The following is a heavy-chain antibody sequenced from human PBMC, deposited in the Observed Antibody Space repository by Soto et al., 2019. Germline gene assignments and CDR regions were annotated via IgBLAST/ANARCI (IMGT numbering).Heavy chain of an antibody. CDR2: ISYDGSNK. CDR1: GFTFSSYG. CDR3: AKDLGAATLSYPYYYYGMDV. V-gene: IGHV3-30*18. J-gene: IGHJ6*02. D-gene: IGHD2-15*01. Sequence: GGSLRLSCAASGFTFSSYGMHWFRQAPGKGLEWVAVISYDGSNKYYADSVKGRFTISRDNSKNTLYLQMNSLRAEDTAVYYCAKDLGAATLSYPYYYYGMDVWGQGTTVTVSS.